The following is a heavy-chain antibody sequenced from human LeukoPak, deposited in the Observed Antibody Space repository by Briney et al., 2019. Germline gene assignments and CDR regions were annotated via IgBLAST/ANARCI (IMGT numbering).Heavy chain of an antibody. CDR3: ARVRYYYDSSGYYLHDAFDI. V-gene: IGHV4-4*07. CDR2: IYTSWST. D-gene: IGHD3-22*01. CDR1: GGSISSYY. Sequence: SETLSLTCTVSGGSISSYYWSWIRQPAGKGLEWIGRIYTSWSTNYNPSLKSRVTMSVDTSKNQFSLKLSSVTAADTAVYYCARVRYYYDSSGYYLHDAFDIWGQGTMVTVSS. J-gene: IGHJ3*02.